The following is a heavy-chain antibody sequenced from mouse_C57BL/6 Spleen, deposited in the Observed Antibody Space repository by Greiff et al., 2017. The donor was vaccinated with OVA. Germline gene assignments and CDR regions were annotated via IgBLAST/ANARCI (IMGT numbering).Heavy chain of an antibody. CDR2: IHPSDSDT. CDR1: GYTFTSYW. J-gene: IGHJ4*01. V-gene: IGHV1-74*01. D-gene: IGHD3-2*02. Sequence: QVQLQQPGAELVKPGASVKVSCKASGYTFTSYWMHWVKQRPGQGLEWIGRIHPSDSDTNYNQKFKGKATLTVDKSSSTAYMQLSSLTSEDSAVYYCAIGTAQTSYAMDYWGQGTSVTVSA. CDR3: AIGTAQTSYAMDY.